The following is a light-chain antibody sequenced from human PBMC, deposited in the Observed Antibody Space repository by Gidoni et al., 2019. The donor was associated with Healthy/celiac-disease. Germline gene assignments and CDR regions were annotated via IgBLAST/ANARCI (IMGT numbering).Light chain of an antibody. Sequence: SELTQDPDVSVALGPTVRITCQGDSLRSYYASWYQQKPGQAPVLVIYGKNTRPSGIPDRFSGSSSGNTASLTITGAQAEDEADYYCNSRDSSGNHVVFGGGTKLTVL. J-gene: IGLJ2*01. CDR1: SLRSYY. V-gene: IGLV3-19*01. CDR2: GKN. CDR3: NSRDSSGNHVV.